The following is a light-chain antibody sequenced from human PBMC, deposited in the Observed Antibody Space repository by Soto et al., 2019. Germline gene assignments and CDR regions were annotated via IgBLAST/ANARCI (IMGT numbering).Light chain of an antibody. CDR2: SND. CDR1: SSNIGSNY. Sequence: QSVLTQPPSASGTPGQRVTISCSGSSSNIGSNYVYWYQQLPGTAPKLLIYSNDQRPSGVPDRFSASKSGTSASLAISGLRSDDEADSYCAAWDDSLSGWVFGGGTQLTVL. CDR3: AAWDDSLSGWV. V-gene: IGLV1-47*02. J-gene: IGLJ2*01.